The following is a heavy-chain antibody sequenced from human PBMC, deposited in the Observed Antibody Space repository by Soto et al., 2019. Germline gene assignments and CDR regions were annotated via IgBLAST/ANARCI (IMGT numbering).Heavy chain of an antibody. D-gene: IGHD5-18*01. CDR1: GGSFSGYY. Sequence: SETLSLTCAVYGGSFSGYYWSWIRQPPGKGLEWIGEINHSGSTNYNPSLKSRVTISVDTSKNQFSLKLSSVTAADTAVYYCARVSGTQLWFFDYWGQGTLVTVSS. CDR3: ARVSGTQLWFFDY. J-gene: IGHJ4*02. V-gene: IGHV4-34*01. CDR2: INHSGST.